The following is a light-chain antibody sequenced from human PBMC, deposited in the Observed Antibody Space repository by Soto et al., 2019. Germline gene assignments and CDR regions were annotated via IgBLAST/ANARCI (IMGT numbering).Light chain of an antibody. CDR1: QGIFNY. CDR3: QQYKSYPYT. CDR2: AAS. Sequence: DIQLTQSPSSVSASVGDRVTITCRASQGIFNYVAWFQEKPGKAPKSLIYAASNLQSGVPSKFSGSGSGTVFTLTISSLQPEDFATYYCQQYKSYPYTFGQGTKLEIK. J-gene: IGKJ2*01. V-gene: IGKV1-16*02.